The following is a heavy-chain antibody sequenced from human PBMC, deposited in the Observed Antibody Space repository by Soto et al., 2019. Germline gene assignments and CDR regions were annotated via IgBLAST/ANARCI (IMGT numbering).Heavy chain of an antibody. Sequence: EVHLLESGGGLVQPGGSLRLPCAASGFTFSSYAMSWVRQAPGKGLEWVSAISGSGDSTYFADSVKGRFTISRDNSKNTLYLQMNGLRAEDTAVYYCAKDYGSGPGDWFDPWGQGTLVTVSS. J-gene: IGHJ5*02. CDR3: AKDYGSGPGDWFDP. CDR1: GFTFSSYA. D-gene: IGHD3-10*01. CDR2: ISGSGDST. V-gene: IGHV3-23*01.